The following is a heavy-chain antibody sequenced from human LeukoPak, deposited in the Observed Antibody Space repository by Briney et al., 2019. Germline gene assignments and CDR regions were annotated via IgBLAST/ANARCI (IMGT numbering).Heavy chain of an antibody. CDR2: IYSGGNT. Sequence: GGSLRLSCAASGFTVSSSYMSWVRQAPGKGLEWVSVIYSGGNTYYADSVKGRFTISRDNSKNTLYLQMNSLRVEDTAVYYCARGLIWFFDLWGRGTLVTVSS. J-gene: IGHJ2*01. V-gene: IGHV3-53*01. CDR1: GFTVSSSY. CDR3: ARGLIWFFDL.